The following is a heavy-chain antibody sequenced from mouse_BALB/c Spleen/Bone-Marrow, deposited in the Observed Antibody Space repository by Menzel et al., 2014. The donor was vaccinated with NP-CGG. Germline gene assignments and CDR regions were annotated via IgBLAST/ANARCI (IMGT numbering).Heavy chain of an antibody. CDR1: GFSLTDYG. CDR3: ARASYYYGSGYDY. CDR2: IGIGGST. Sequence: QVQLKESGPALVAPSQSLSITCTVSGFSLTDYGVHWVRQPPGKGLEWLGIIGIGGSTNYNSALMSRLSIDKDNSKSQVFLKMNSLQTDDTAMYYCARASYYYGSGYDYWGQGTTLTVSS. D-gene: IGHD1-1*01. J-gene: IGHJ2*01. V-gene: IGHV2-9*02.